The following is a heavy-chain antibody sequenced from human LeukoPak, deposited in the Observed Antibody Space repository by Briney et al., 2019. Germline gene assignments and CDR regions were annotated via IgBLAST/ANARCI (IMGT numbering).Heavy chain of an antibody. V-gene: IGHV4-59*01. Sequence: SETLSLTCAVYGGSFSGYYWSWIRQPPGKGLEWIGYIYYSGSTNYNPSLKSRVTISVDTSKNQFSLKLSSVTAADTAVYYCARRNWYCSGGSCYSWFDPWGQGTLVTVSS. J-gene: IGHJ5*01. D-gene: IGHD2-15*01. CDR3: ARRNWYCSGGSCYSWFDP. CDR2: IYYSGST. CDR1: GGSFSGYY.